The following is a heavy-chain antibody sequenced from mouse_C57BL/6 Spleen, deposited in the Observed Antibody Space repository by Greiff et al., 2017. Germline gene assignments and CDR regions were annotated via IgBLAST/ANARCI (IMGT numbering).Heavy chain of an antibody. Sequence: QVQLQQSGAELVKPGASVKLSCKASGYTFTSYWMHWVKQRPGQGLEWIGMIHPNSGSTNYNEKFKSKATLTVDKSSSTAYMQLSSLTSEDSAVYYCARPYDGYYFDYWGQGTTLTVSS. CDR3: ARPYDGYYFDY. CDR2: IHPNSGST. J-gene: IGHJ2*01. CDR1: GYTFTSYW. V-gene: IGHV1-64*01. D-gene: IGHD2-3*01.